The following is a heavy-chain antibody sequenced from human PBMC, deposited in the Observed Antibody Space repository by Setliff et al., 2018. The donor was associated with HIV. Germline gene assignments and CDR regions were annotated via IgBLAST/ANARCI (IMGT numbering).Heavy chain of an antibody. CDR2: IFPNDEK. J-gene: IGHJ4*02. CDR1: GFSLSNTRMG. CDR3: ARYNFRRGYWDYFDY. Sequence: ESGPTLVNPTETLTLTCTVSGFSLSNTRMGVSWIRQPPGKALEWLAHIFPNDEKSCSASLKSRVTISEDTSKSQVVLTMTNMDPLDTATYFCARYNFRRGYWDYFDYWGQGTQVTVSS. V-gene: IGHV2-26*01. D-gene: IGHD3-3*01.